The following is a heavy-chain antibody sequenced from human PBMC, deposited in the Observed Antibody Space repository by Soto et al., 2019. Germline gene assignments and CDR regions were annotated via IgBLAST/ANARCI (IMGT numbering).Heavy chain of an antibody. CDR3: ARSSGGNFGIIIEGSNWFDP. Sequence: GPSVKVSCKAPGDTFTSYYLNWVRQAPGQGLEWMGVINPHGGSTKYAQKFQGRITMTRDTSRSTVYMELGSLRSDDTAIYYCARSSGGNFGIIIEGSNWFDPWGQGTLVTVSS. V-gene: IGHV1-46*01. J-gene: IGHJ5*02. D-gene: IGHD3-3*01. CDR2: INPHGGST. CDR1: GDTFTSYY.